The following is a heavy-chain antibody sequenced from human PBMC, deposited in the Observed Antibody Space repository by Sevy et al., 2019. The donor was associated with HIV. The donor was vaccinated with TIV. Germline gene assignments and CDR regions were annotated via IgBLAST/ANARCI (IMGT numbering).Heavy chain of an antibody. V-gene: IGHV3-23*01. D-gene: IGHD1-20*01. CDR2: IGSGGTT. J-gene: IGHJ4*02. CDR3: AKNLRGKYLEGYFDY. Sequence: GGSLRLSCTASGFTFNTYAMSWVRRAPGKGLEWVSAIGSGGTTYYVDSVKGRVTISRDNSKTTLYLQMNSLRVDDTAVYYCAKNLRGKYLEGYFDYWGQGILVTVSS. CDR1: GFTFNTYA.